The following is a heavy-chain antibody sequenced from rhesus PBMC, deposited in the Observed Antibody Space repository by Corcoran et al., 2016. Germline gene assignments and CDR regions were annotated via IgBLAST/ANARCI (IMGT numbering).Heavy chain of an antibody. J-gene: IGHJ4*01. CDR1: GFTFSSSA. V-gene: IGHV3-118*01. Sequence: EVQLVESGGGLVQPGGSLRLSCAASGFTFSSSAMHWVRQASGKGLGWVGRIRSKSNNYATGYAASVKGRFTISRDDSKNTAYLQMNSLKTEDTAVYYCARGPFDYWGQGVLVTVSS. CDR2: IRSKSNNYAT. CDR3: ARGPFDY.